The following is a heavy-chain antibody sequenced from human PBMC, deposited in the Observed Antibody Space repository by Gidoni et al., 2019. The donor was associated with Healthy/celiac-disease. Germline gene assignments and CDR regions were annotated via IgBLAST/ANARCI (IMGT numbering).Heavy chain of an antibody. CDR2: IADDGSNQ. CDR1: AFTFSSFA. Sequence: QVQMVEAGGGGAQAGRCLRLSCAASAFTFSSFAMHWVRQAPGKGLEWVAVIADDGSNQYSADSVKGRFTITRDNSKNTLYLQMNSLRAEDTAVYYCARDNHIVVVTAILGYWGQGTLVTVSS. D-gene: IGHD2-21*02. CDR3: ARDNHIVVVTAILGY. V-gene: IGHV3-30-3*01. J-gene: IGHJ4*02.